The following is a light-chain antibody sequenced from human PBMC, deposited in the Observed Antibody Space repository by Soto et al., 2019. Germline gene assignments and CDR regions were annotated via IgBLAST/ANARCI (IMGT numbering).Light chain of an antibody. CDR2: DVS. V-gene: IGLV2-14*01. CDR3: SSYTSSNTLV. J-gene: IGLJ1*01. Sequence: QSALTQPASVSGSPGQSITISCTGTSSDVGGYNYASWYQQHPGKAPKFMIYDVSNRPSGVSNRFSGSKSGNTASLTISGLQADDEADYYCSSYTSSNTLVFGTGTKLTVL. CDR1: SSDVGGYNY.